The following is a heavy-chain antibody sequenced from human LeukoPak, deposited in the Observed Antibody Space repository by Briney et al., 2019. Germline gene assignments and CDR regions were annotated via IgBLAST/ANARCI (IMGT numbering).Heavy chain of an antibody. V-gene: IGHV4-34*01. CDR3: ARVCSLKFGVVPKYFDY. J-gene: IGHJ4*02. CDR1: GGSISGYY. CDR2: INHSGST. D-gene: IGHD3-3*01. Sequence: SETLSLTCNVSGGSISGYYWSWIRQPPGKGLEWIGEINHSGSTNYNPSLKSRVTISVDTSKNQFSLKLSSVTAADTAVYYCARVCSLKFGVVPKYFDYWGQGTLVTVSS.